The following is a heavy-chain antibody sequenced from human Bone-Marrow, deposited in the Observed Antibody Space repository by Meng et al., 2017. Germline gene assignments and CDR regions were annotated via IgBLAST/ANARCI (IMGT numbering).Heavy chain of an antibody. D-gene: IGHD3-22*01. CDR1: GGTFSSYA. V-gene: IGHV1-69*13. CDR3: ARGRVYDDSGYFHFDY. Sequence: SAKVSCKASGGTFSSYAISWVRQAPGQGLEWMGGIIPIFGTANYAQKFQGRVTIIADESTSTAYMELSRLRSEDTDVYYCARGRVYDDSGYFHFDYWGQGTLVTVSS. CDR2: IIPIFGTA. J-gene: IGHJ4*02.